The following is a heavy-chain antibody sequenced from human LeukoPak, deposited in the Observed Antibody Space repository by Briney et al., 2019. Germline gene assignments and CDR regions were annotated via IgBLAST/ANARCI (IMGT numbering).Heavy chain of an antibody. D-gene: IGHD5-24*01. Sequence: GGSLRLSCAASGFTFSSYAMSWVRQAPGKGLEWVSAISGSGGSTYYADSVKGRFTISRDNSKNTLYLQMNSLRAEDTAVYYCARGRCRDGYNFFLYCYYYYGMDVWGQGTTVTVSS. J-gene: IGHJ6*02. CDR2: ISGSGGST. V-gene: IGHV3-23*01. CDR1: GFTFSSYA. CDR3: ARGRCRDGYNFFLYCYYYYGMDV.